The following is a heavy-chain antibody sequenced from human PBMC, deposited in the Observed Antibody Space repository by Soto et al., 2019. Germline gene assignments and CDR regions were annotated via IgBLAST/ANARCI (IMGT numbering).Heavy chain of an antibody. J-gene: IGHJ6*02. CDR1: GYSFTSYW. CDR2: IYPGDSDT. CDR3: ARHHGSPGSYFGLDV. V-gene: IGHV5-51*01. Sequence: PGESLKTSCKGSGYSFTSYWINWVRQMPGKGLEWMGIIYPGDSDTRYSPSFQGQVTISADKSIDTAYLQWRSLKASDTAVYYCARHHGSPGSYFGLDVWGQGTTVTVSS. D-gene: IGHD6-13*01.